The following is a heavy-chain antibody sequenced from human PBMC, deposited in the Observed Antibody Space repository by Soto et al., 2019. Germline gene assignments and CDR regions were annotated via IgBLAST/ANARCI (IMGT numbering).Heavy chain of an antibody. CDR3: ARDTKGYCSGGSCYSPRYYYYGMDV. D-gene: IGHD2-15*01. V-gene: IGHV1-46*01. Sequence: ASVEVSCKASGYTFTSCYMRWVRQAPRQGLEWMGIINPSGGSTSYAQKFQGRVTMTRDTSTSTVYMELSSLRSEDTAVYYCARDTKGYCSGGSCYSPRYYYYGMDVWGQGTTVTVSS. CDR1: GYTFTSCY. CDR2: INPSGGST. J-gene: IGHJ6*02.